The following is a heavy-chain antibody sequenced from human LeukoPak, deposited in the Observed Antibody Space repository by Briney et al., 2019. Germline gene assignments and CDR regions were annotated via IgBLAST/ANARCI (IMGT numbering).Heavy chain of an antibody. Sequence: SETLSLTCTVSGYSISSGYYWSWIRQHPGKGLEWIGYIYYSGGTYYNPSLKSRVTISVDTSKNQFSLKLSSVTAADTAVYYCARGSYCGGDCYPFDYWGQGTLVTVSS. D-gene: IGHD2-21*02. CDR3: ARGSYCGGDCYPFDY. J-gene: IGHJ4*02. V-gene: IGHV4-31*03. CDR1: GYSISSGYY. CDR2: IYYSGGT.